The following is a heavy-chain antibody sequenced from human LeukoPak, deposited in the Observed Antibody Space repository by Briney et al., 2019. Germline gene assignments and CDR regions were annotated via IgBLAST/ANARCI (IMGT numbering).Heavy chain of an antibody. J-gene: IGHJ4*02. V-gene: IGHV1-18*01. CDR2: ISAYNGST. Sequence: ASVKVSCKASGYTFTSYGISWVRQAPGQGLEWMGWISAYNGSTNYAQKLQGRVTMTTDTSTSTAYMELRSLRSDDTAVYYCARKAVAAAGKLIGLYCYFDYWGQGTLVTVSS. CDR3: ARKAVAAAGKLIGLYCYFDY. CDR1: GYTFTSYG. D-gene: IGHD6-13*01.